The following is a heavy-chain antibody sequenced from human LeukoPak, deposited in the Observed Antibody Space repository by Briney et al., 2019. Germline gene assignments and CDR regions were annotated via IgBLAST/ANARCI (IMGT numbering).Heavy chain of an antibody. V-gene: IGHV4-4*07. D-gene: IGHD4-17*01. CDR1: GGSISSYY. CDR2: IYTSGST. CDR3: ARTILYAYGDYGVSYYFDY. Sequence: PSETLSLTCTVSGGSISSYYWSWIRQPAGKGLEWIGRIYTSGSTNYNPSLKSRVTMSVDTSKNQFSLKLSSVTAADTAVYYCARTILYAYGDYGVSYYFDYWGQGTLVTVSS. J-gene: IGHJ4*02.